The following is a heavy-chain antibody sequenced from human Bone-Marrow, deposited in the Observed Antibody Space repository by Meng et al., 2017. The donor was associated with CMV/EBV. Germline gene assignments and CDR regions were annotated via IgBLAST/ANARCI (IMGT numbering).Heavy chain of an antibody. D-gene: IGHD2-2*01. CDR3: ARDARGDVVVPAAMGDYYYYYGMDV. CDR2: IWYDGSNK. V-gene: IGHV3-33*01. J-gene: IGHJ6*02. Sequence: GESLKISCAASGFTFSSYGMHWVRQAPGKGLEWVAVIWYDGSNKYYADSVKGRFTISRDNSKNTLYLQMNSLRAEDTAVYYCARDARGDVVVPAAMGDYYYYYGMDVWDQGTTVTVSS. CDR1: GFTFSSYG.